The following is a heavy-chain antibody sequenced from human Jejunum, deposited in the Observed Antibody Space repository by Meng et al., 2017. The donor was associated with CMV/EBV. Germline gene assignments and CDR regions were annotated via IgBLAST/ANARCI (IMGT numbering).Heavy chain of an antibody. CDR1: GFNFNIAW. V-gene: IGHV3-15*01. J-gene: IGHJ1*01. D-gene: IGHD3-22*01. CDR3: THCQDFYQTSGL. CDR2: IRSKGGGGTT. Sequence: EVQLVASGVGLAELGGPLTRSGAASGFNFNIAWMSWVRQAPGKGLEWVDHIRSKGGGGTTDYSAAAKGRFTISRDDSKNRLYLQMNSLRTEDTAVYYCTHCQDFYQTSGLWGQGTLVTVSS.